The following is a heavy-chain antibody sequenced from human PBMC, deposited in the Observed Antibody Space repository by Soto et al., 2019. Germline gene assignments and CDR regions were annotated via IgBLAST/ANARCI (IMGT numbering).Heavy chain of an antibody. CDR2: IHNSGTT. CDR1: GGSISSGGYY. V-gene: IGHV4-31*03. CDR3: ERDRRDWFDP. Sequence: QVQLQESGPGLVKPSQTLSLTCTVSGGSISSGGYYWSWIRQHPGKGLEYIGYIHNSGTTYYNPSLQSRVTISMDTSKNHFSLKLSSVTAADTAVYYCERDRRDWFDPWGQGTLVTVSS. J-gene: IGHJ5*02.